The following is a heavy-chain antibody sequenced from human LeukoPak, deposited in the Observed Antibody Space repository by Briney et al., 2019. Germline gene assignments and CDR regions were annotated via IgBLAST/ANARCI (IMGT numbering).Heavy chain of an antibody. V-gene: IGHV3-66*01. CDR2: IYGGGST. Sequence: GGSLRLSCAASGFTVSSKWMSWVRQAPGKGLEWVSVIYGGGSTDYADSVKGRFTISRDNSKNTLYLQMNSLRAEDTAVYYCARDGVGATLEAFDIWGQGTMVTVSS. CDR3: ARDGVGATLEAFDI. D-gene: IGHD1-26*01. J-gene: IGHJ3*02. CDR1: GFTVSSKW.